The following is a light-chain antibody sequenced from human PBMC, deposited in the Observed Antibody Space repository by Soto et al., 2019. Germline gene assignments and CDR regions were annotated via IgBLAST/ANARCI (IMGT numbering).Light chain of an antibody. CDR2: GAS. V-gene: IGKV3D-20*02. CDR1: QSLSSSY. CDR3: QQRSSWSGIT. Sequence: EIVLTQSPVTLSLSPGERATLSCRASQSLSSSYLGCYQQKPGQAPRILIYGASSRATGIPDRFSGSGSGTDFTLTISSLEPEDFAVYYCQQRSSWSGITFGQGTRLEIK. J-gene: IGKJ5*01.